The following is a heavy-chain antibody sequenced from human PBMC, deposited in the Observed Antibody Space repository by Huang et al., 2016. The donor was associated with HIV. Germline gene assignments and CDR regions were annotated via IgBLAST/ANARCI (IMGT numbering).Heavy chain of an antibody. J-gene: IGHJ4*03. CDR3: AREGQNWLGKPFGALAF. D-gene: IGHD3-16*01. CDR2: IIPRFGLT. Sequence: QAQLVQSGAAVMKPGSSVRVSCKASGVSFRDYAFSWVRRAPGQGLDWMGGIIPRFGLTNDAPRLQGRVTIAADKSSNTVYLELTSLRSGDTAVYYCAREGQNWLGKPFGALAFWGQGTEVIVSS. CDR1: GVSFRDYA. V-gene: IGHV1-69*10.